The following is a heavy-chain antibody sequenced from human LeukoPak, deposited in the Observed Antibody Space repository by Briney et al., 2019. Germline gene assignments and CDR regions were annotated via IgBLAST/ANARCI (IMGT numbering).Heavy chain of an antibody. CDR3: ARDSITMVRGVKYYYYYYGMDV. CDR1: GFTFSSYG. V-gene: IGHV3-33*01. CDR2: IWYDGSNK. Sequence: GRSLRLSCAASGFTFSSYGMHRVRQAPGKGLEWVAVIWYDGSNKYYADSVKGRFTISRGNSKNTLYLQMNSLRAEDTAVYYCARDSITMVRGVKYYYYYYGMDVWGQGTTVTVSS. D-gene: IGHD3-10*01. J-gene: IGHJ6*02.